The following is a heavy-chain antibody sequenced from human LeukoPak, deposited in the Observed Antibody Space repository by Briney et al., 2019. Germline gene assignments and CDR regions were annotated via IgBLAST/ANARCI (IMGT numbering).Heavy chain of an antibody. Sequence: GGSLRLSCAASGFSLSDYYMTWIRQAPGKGLEWVSYISSDGSPVAYADSVKGRFTISRDDAKNSMYLQINSLRAEDTAVYYCARSVEMATTPFDYWGQGTLVTVSS. D-gene: IGHD5-24*01. CDR1: GFSLSDYY. J-gene: IGHJ4*02. CDR3: ARSVEMATTPFDY. CDR2: ISSDGSPV. V-gene: IGHV3-11*01.